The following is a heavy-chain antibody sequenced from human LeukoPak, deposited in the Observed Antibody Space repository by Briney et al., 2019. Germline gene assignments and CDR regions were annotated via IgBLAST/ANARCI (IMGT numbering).Heavy chain of an antibody. J-gene: IGHJ4*02. V-gene: IGHV3-23*01. CDR1: GFTFSSYA. CDR2: ISGSGGST. Sequence: GGSLRLSCAASGFTFSSYAMSWVRQAPGKGLEWVSAISGSGGSTYYADSVKGRFTISRDNSKNTLYLQMNSLRAEDTAVYYCAKDAPRYSSSWYYFDYWGQGTLVTVSS. CDR3: AKDAPRYSSSWYYFDY. D-gene: IGHD6-13*01.